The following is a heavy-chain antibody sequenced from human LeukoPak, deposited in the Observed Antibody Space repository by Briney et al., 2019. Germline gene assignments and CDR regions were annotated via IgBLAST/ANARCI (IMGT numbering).Heavy chain of an antibody. CDR2: IYYSGST. CDR3: ARHIAVVANFDY. Sequence: SETLSLTCTVSGGSISSYYWSWIRQPPGKGLEWIGYIYYSGSTNYNPSLKSRVTISVDTSKNQFSLKLSSVTAADTAVYYCARHIAVVANFDYWGQGTLVTVSS. CDR1: GGSISSYY. J-gene: IGHJ4*02. D-gene: IGHD6-19*01. V-gene: IGHV4-59*08.